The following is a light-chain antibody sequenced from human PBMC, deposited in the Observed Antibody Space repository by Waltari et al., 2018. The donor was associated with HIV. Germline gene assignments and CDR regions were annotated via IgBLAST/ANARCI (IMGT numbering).Light chain of an antibody. J-gene: IGKJ1*01. V-gene: IGKV1-6*01. CDR3: LQDYNYPRT. CDR1: QGIGND. Sequence: AVQMTQSPSSLSASVGDKITITCRASQGIGNDVGWYQHKPGRAPKLLVYSASRLQSGVPSRFSGSGSGTDFTLIISNLQPEDFATYYCLQDYNYPRTFGQVTEVAVK. CDR2: SAS.